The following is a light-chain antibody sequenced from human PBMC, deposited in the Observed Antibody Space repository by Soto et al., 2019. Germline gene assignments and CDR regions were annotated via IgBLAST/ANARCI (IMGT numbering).Light chain of an antibody. CDR1: SSNIGSNH. V-gene: IGLV1-47*01. J-gene: IGLJ2*01. Sequence: QSVLSQPPSASGTPGQSVTIPCSGSSSNIGSNHVNWYQHLPGTAPKHLIYRSNQRPSGVPDRFTGSKSGTSASLAIRGLRAEDEAFDYCAAWLDSLVFGGGTKLTVL. CDR2: RSN. CDR3: AAWLDSLV.